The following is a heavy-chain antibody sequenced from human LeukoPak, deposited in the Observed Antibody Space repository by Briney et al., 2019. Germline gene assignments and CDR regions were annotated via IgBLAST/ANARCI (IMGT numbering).Heavy chain of an antibody. D-gene: IGHD3-9*01. J-gene: IGHJ3*02. CDR1: GFTFRSDW. CDR3: ARGVNEYDILTEDAFDI. CDR2: INPDGSAT. Sequence: GGSLRLSCAASGFTFRSDWMSWVRQSPEKGLEWAANINPDGSATYYLDSVKGRFIISRDNTKNSLYLQMNSLRAEDTAVYYCARGVNEYDILTEDAFDIWGQGTMVTVSS. V-gene: IGHV3-7*03.